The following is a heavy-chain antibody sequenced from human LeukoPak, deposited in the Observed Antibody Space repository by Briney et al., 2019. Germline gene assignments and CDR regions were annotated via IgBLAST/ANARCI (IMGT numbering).Heavy chain of an antibody. CDR2: IRSSSSYI. CDR3: ARLTGYSSSSGYYYGMDL. D-gene: IGHD6-6*01. Sequence: GGSLRLSCAASGFTFSSYSMNWVRQAPGKGLEWVSSIRSSSSYIYYADSVKGRFTISRDNAKNSLYLQMNSLRAEDTAVYYCARLTGYSSSSGYYYGMDLWGQGTTVTVSS. CDR1: GFTFSSYS. V-gene: IGHV3-21*01. J-gene: IGHJ6*02.